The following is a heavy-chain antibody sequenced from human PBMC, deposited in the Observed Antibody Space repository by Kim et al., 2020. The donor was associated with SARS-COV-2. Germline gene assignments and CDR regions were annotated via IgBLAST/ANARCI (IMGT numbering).Heavy chain of an antibody. CDR2: ISDSGGSP. Sequence: GGSLRLSCAASGFTFSIYAMSWVRQAPGKGLEWVSSISDSGGSPYYADSVKGRFTISRDNSKNTLYLQMNSLRAEDTALYYCAKESSVSGYSSGWYPSGYGMDVWGEGATVTVSS. D-gene: IGHD6-19*01. J-gene: IGHJ6*04. CDR3: AKESSVSGYSSGWYPSGYGMDV. CDR1: GFTFSIYA. V-gene: IGHV3-23*01.